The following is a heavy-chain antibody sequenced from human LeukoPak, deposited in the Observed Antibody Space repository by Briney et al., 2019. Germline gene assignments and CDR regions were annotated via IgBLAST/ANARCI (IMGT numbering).Heavy chain of an antibody. CDR3: AKKAQYNGNYPLDY. D-gene: IGHD1-26*01. Sequence: GGSLRLSCAASGFTFSSSAMSWVRQAPGKGLEWVSAISNNGGYTYYADSVKGRFTISRDNSKNTLYLQMNSLRAEDTALYFCAKKAQYNGNYPLDYWGQGTLVTASS. CDR1: GFTFSSSA. V-gene: IGHV3-23*01. CDR2: ISNNGGYT. J-gene: IGHJ4*02.